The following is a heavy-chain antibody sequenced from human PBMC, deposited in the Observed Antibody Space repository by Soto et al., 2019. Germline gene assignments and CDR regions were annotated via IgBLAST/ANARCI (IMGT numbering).Heavy chain of an antibody. J-gene: IGHJ3*02. CDR3: GRGGGVDYVWGSYRSNDAFDI. V-gene: IGHV3-13*01. D-gene: IGHD3-16*02. Sequence: EVQLVESGGGLVQPGGSLRLSCAASGFTFSSYDMHWVRQATGKGLEWVSAIGTAGDTYYPGSVKGRFTISRENAKNSVYLQRGRRRGGETAVYYGGRGGGVDYVWGSYRSNDAFDIWGQGTMVTVSS. CDR1: GFTFSSYD. CDR2: IGTAGDT.